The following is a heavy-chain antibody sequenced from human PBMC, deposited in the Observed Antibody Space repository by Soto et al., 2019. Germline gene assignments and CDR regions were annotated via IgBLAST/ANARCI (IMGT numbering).Heavy chain of an antibody. CDR3: ARIRNPSYVLRHFDPEIHSGMDV. D-gene: IGHD3-9*01. CDR2: IDWDDDK. CDR1: GDSISSGDYY. Sequence: TLSLTCTVSGDSISSGDYYWSWIRQPPGKGLEWLALIDWDDDKYYSTSLKTRLTISKDTSKNQVGLTMTNMDPVDTATYYCARIRNPSYVLRHFDPEIHSGMDVWGQGTTVTVSS. J-gene: IGHJ6*02. V-gene: IGHV2-70*18.